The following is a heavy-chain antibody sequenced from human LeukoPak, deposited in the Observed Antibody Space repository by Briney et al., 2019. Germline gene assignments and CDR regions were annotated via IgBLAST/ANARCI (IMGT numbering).Heavy chain of an antibody. CDR3: AKDRDSGYDYDAFDI. V-gene: IGHV3-23*01. CDR2: ISGSTGST. J-gene: IGHJ3*02. CDR1: GFTFSSYA. Sequence: GRSLRLSCAASGFTFSSYAMSWVRQAPGKGLEWVSSISGSTGSTYYADSVKGRLTISRDNSRNTMYLQMNSLRAEDTAVYYCAKDRDSGYDYDAFDIWGQGTMVTVSS. D-gene: IGHD5-12*01.